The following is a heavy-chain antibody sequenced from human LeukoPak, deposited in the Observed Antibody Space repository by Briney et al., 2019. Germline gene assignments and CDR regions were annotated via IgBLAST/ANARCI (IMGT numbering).Heavy chain of an antibody. CDR1: GGSFSGYY. V-gene: IGHV4-34*01. J-gene: IGHJ4*02. Sequence: PSDTLSLTCAVYGGSFSGYYWSWIRQPPGKGLEWIGEINDSGSVNCNPSLKNRVTLSVDTSKNQFSLRLSSVAAADAAVYYCARRLVDSGASQVSDDWVQGTLVTVCS. D-gene: IGHD2-15*01. CDR2: INDSGSV. CDR3: ARRLVDSGASQVSDD.